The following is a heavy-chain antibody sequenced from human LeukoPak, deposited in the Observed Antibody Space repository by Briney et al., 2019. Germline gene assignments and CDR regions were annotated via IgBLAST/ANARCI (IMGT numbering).Heavy chain of an antibody. CDR2: INHSGST. CDR3: ARDRAQLWLRNYYGMDV. V-gene: IGHV4-34*01. D-gene: IGHD5-18*01. J-gene: IGHJ6*02. Sequence: SETLSLTCAVYGGSFSGYYWSWIRQPPGKGLEWIGEINHSGSTNYNPSLKSRVTISVDKSKNQFSLKLSSVTAADTAVYYCARDRAQLWLRNYYGMDVWGQGTTVTVSS. CDR1: GGSFSGYY.